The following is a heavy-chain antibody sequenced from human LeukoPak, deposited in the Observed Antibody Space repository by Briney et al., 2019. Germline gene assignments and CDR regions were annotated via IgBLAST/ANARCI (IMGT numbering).Heavy chain of an antibody. J-gene: IGHJ4*02. CDR1: GYTFTSYY. Sequence: WASVKVSFKASGYTFTSYYMHWVRQAPGQGLEWMGVVIPGGGGTSYAQQFQGRVTMTRDMSTSTVYMELSSLRSEDTAIYYCARGFTRIYYFDYWGQGTLVTVSS. V-gene: IGHV1-46*01. CDR2: VIPGGGGT. CDR3: ARGFTRIYYFDY. D-gene: IGHD1-1*01.